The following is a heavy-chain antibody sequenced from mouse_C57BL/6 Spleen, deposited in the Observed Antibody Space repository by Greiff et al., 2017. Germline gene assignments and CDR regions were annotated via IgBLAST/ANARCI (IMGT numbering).Heavy chain of an antibody. J-gene: IGHJ1*03. V-gene: IGHV1-7*01. D-gene: IGHD4-1*01. Sequence: VQLQQSGAELAKPGASVKLSCKASGYTFTSYWMHWVKQRPGQGLEWIGYINPSSGYTKYNQKFKDKATLTADKSSSTAYMQLSSLTYEDSAVXYCARVGNRDGRYFDVWGTGTTVTVSS. CDR1: GYTFTSYW. CDR3: ARVGNRDGRYFDV. CDR2: INPSSGYT.